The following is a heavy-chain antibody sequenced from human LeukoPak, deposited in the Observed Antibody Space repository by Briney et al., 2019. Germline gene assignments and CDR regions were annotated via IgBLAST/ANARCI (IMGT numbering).Heavy chain of an antibody. CDR1: GYTFTGYY. CDR2: INPNSGGT. CDR3: ARGTEMATITCFDY. D-gene: IGHD5-24*01. J-gene: IGHJ4*02. Sequence: ASVKVSCKASGYTFTGYYMHWVRQAPGQGLEWMGWINPNSGGTNYAQKFQGRVTMTRDTSISTAYMELSRLRSDDTAVYYCARGTEMATITCFDYWGQGTLVTVSS. V-gene: IGHV1-2*02.